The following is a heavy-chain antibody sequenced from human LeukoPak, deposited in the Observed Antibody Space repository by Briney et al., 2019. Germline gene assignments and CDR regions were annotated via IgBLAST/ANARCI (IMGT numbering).Heavy chain of an antibody. J-gene: IGHJ4*02. V-gene: IGHV4-39*07. CDR3: ARDGGLRVGSGNGGFDY. CDR2: IYYSGST. D-gene: IGHD3-10*01. CDR1: GGSISSSSYY. Sequence: SETLSLTCTVSGGSISSSSYYWGWIRQPPGKGLEWIGSIYYSGSTYYNPSLKSRVTISVDTSKNQFSLKLSSVTAADTAVYYCARDGGLRVGSGNGGFDYWGQGTLVTVSS.